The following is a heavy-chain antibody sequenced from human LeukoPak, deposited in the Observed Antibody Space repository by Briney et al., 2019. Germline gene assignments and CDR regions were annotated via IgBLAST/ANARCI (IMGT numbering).Heavy chain of an antibody. V-gene: IGHV1-18*01. CDR2: ISAYNGNT. CDR1: GYTFSNYG. Sequence: ASVKVSCKASGYTFSNYGITWVRQAPGQGLEWMGWISAYNGNTNYAQKLQGRVTMTTDTSTSTAYMELRSLRYDDTAVYYCARTCIQLWPGTADYWGQGTLVTVSS. J-gene: IGHJ4*02. D-gene: IGHD5-18*01. CDR3: ARTCIQLWPGTADY.